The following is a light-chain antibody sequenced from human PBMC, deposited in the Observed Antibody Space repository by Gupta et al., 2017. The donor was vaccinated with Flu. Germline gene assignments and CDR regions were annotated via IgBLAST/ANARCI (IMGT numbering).Light chain of an antibody. J-gene: IGKJ4*01. CDR1: QDINDH. CDR2: DVS. Sequence: DIQMTQSPSSLSASVGDRVTITCQASQDINDHLNWYQQKPGKAPKLLIYDVSKLKTGVPSRFSGGGSGTRFTFTISSLQPEDIATYYCQEVESLPITFGGGTKVEIK. V-gene: IGKV1-33*01. CDR3: QEVESLPIT.